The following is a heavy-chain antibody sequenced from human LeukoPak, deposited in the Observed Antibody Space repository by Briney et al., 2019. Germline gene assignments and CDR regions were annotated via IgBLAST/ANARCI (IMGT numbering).Heavy chain of an antibody. Sequence: SVKVSCKASGGTFSSYAISWVRQAPGQGLEWMGRIIPILGIANYAQKFQGRVTITADKSTSTAYMELSSLRSEDTAVYYCAAPGGDCSSTSCYTLTFDYWGQGTLVTVSS. CDR3: AAPGGDCSSTSCYTLTFDY. CDR2: IIPILGIA. CDR1: GGTFSSYA. J-gene: IGHJ4*02. V-gene: IGHV1-69*04. D-gene: IGHD2-2*02.